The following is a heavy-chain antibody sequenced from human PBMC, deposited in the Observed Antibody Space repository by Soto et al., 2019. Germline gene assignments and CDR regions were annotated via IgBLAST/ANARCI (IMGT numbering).Heavy chain of an antibody. Sequence: QLQLQESGPGLMKPSETLSLTCSVSGVSINNNTFHWGWIRQPPGKGLEWIGSVFYSGNTYYNPSLKSRVTMSVDTSNNQYSLKLYSVTAADTAVYYCAKHGRRSPFDYWGQGTLVTVSS. J-gene: IGHJ4*02. CDR3: AKHGRRSPFDY. V-gene: IGHV4-39*01. D-gene: IGHD3-10*01. CDR2: VFYSGNT. CDR1: GVSINNNTFH.